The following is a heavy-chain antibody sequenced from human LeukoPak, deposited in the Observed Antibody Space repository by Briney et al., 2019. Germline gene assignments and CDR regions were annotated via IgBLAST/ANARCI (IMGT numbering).Heavy chain of an antibody. D-gene: IGHD2-21*01. V-gene: IGHV3-48*01. Sequence: GGSLRLSCAASGFTFSSYSMNWVRQAPGKGLEWVSYISSSSSTIYYADSVKGRFTISRDNAKNSLYLQMNSLRAEDTAVYYCVREKNSVVVTSYYFDYWGQGTLVTVSS. CDR1: GFTFSSYS. CDR2: ISSSSSTI. CDR3: VREKNSVVVTSYYFDY. J-gene: IGHJ4*02.